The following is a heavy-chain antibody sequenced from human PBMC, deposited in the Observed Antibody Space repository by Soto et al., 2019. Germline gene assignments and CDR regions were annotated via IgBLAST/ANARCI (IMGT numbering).Heavy chain of an antibody. CDR1: GFTFSSYS. J-gene: IGHJ6*02. V-gene: IGHV3-21*01. Sequence: EVQLVESGGGLVKPGGSLRLSCAASGFTFSSYSMNWVRQAPGKGLEWVSSISSSSSYIYYADSVKGRFTISRDNAKNSLYLQMNSLRAEDTAVYYCARDPRAAGTIYYYGMDVWGQGTTVTVSS. CDR2: ISSSSSYI. CDR3: ARDPRAAGTIYYYGMDV. D-gene: IGHD6-13*01.